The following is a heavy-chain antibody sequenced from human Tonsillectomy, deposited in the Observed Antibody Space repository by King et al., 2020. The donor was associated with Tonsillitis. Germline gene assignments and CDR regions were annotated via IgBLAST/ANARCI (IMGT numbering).Heavy chain of an antibody. V-gene: IGHV3-30*04. CDR3: ARDRGSWVLDIDY. J-gene: IGHJ4*02. CDR2: ISYDGTNK. CDR1: RFTFRNYA. D-gene: IGHD1-26*01. Sequence: VQLVESGGGVVQPGRSLRLSCAASRFTFRNYAMHWVRQAPGKGLEWVAIISYDGTNKFYADSVKGRFTISRDSSKNTLYLQMNSLRAEDTAVFYCARDRGSWVLDIDYWGQGTLVTVSS.